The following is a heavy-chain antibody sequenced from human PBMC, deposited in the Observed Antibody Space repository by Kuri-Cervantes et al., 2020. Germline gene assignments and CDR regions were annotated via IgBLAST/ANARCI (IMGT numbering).Heavy chain of an antibody. Sequence: SVKVSCKASGGTFSSYAISWVRQAPGQGLEWMGGIIPIFGTANYAQKFQGRVTITADESTSTAYMELSSLRSEDTAVYYCARGAGYSSGWYENWFDPWGQGTLVTVSS. CDR3: ARGAGYSSGWYENWFDP. CDR1: GGTFSSYA. J-gene: IGHJ5*02. V-gene: IGHV1-69*13. CDR2: IIPIFGTA. D-gene: IGHD6-13*01.